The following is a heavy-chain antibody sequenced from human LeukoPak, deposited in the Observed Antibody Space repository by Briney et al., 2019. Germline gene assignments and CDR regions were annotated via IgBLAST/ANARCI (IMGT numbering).Heavy chain of an antibody. Sequence: PGGSLRLSCAGSGFTFSSYAMSWVRQAPGKGLEWVSAITGSGGSTYYADSVKGRFTISRDNSKNTLYLQMNSLRAEDTAVYYCAKDLDYGDYGQFDYWGQGTLVTVSS. V-gene: IGHV3-23*01. D-gene: IGHD4-17*01. CDR2: ITGSGGST. J-gene: IGHJ4*02. CDR3: AKDLDYGDYGQFDY. CDR1: GFTFSSYA.